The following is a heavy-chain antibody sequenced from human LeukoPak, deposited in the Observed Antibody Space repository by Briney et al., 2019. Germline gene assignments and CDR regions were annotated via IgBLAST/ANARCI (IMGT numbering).Heavy chain of an antibody. V-gene: IGHV3-33*01. J-gene: IGHJ4*02. CDR2: IWHDGSHK. CDR3: ARDSSDDSSGYPHY. D-gene: IGHD3-22*01. CDR1: GFAFNTYA. Sequence: PGRSLRLSCEASGFAFNTYAMHWVRQAPGKGLEWVTLIWHDGSHKFYIDSVRGRFTISRDNSKNTVYLQMNGLRAEDTAVYYCARDSSDDSSGYPHYWGQGTLVTVSS.